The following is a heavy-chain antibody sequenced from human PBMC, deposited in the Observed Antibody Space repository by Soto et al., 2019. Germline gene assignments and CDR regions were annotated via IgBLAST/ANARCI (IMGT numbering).Heavy chain of an antibody. CDR3: ARSPATVTSPVESGVGYYGMDV. D-gene: IGHD4-17*01. J-gene: IGHJ6*02. CDR2: LIPIFGTA. CDR1: GGTFSSYA. Sequence: QVQLVQSGAEVKKPGSSVKVSCKASGGTFSSYAISWVRQAPGQGLEWMGGLIPIFGTANYAQKFQGRVTITADESTSTAYMELSSLRSEDTAVYYCARSPATVTSPVESGVGYYGMDVWGQGTTVTVSS. V-gene: IGHV1-69*01.